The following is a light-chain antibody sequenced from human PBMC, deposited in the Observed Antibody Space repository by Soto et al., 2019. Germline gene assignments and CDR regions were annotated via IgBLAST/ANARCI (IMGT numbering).Light chain of an antibody. J-gene: IGKJ5*01. CDR3: QQRSSWPRIT. CDR2: DAS. V-gene: IGKV3-11*01. CDR1: QSVSSY. Sequence: EIVLTQSPATLSLSPGERATLSCRASQSVSSYLAWYQQKPGQAPRLLIYDASNRATGIPPRFSGSGSGTDFTLTISSLEPEDFAVYYCQQRSSWPRITFGQGTRLEIK.